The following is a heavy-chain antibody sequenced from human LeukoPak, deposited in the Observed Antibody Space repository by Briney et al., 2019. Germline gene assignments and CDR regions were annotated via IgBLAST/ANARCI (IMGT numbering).Heavy chain of an antibody. D-gene: IGHD3-10*01. J-gene: IGHJ5*02. Sequence: GASVKVSCKASGYTFTGYYMHWVRQAPGQGLEWMGWINPNSGGTNYAQKFQGRVTMTEDTSTDTAYMELSSLRSEDTAVYYCALVYGSGSYYSNRVPLDPWGQGTLVTVSS. CDR1: GYTFTGYY. V-gene: IGHV1-2*02. CDR3: ALVYGSGSYYSNRVPLDP. CDR2: INPNSGGT.